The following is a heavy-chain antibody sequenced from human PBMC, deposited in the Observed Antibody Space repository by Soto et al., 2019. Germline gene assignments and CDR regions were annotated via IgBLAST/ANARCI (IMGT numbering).Heavy chain of an antibody. J-gene: IGHJ4*02. Sequence: HPGGSLRLSCAASGFTFSSYWMHWVRQAPGKGLVWVSRINSDGSSTSYADSVKGRFTISRDNAKNTLYLQMNSLRAEDTAVYYWAVAVAGPTAIGYWGQGTLVTVAS. CDR3: AVAVAGPTAIGY. CDR2: INSDGSST. D-gene: IGHD6-19*01. V-gene: IGHV3-74*01. CDR1: GFTFSSYW.